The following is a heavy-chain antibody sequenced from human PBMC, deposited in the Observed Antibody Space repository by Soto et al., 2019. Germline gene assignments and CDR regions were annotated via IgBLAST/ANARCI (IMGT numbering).Heavy chain of an antibody. J-gene: IGHJ5*02. CDR1: GGSISSYY. V-gene: IGHV4-4*07. Sequence: PSETLSLTCTVSGGSISSYYWSWIRQPAGKGLEWIGRIYTSGSTNYNPSLKSRVTMSVDTSKNQFSLKLSSVTAADTAVYYCATVITGAKDSSSWYFDSFDPWGAGTLVNV. CDR2: IYTSGST. D-gene: IGHD6-13*01. CDR3: ATVITGAKDSSSWYFDSFDP.